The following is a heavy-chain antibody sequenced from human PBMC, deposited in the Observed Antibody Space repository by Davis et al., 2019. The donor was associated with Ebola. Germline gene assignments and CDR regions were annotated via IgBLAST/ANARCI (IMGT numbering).Heavy chain of an antibody. V-gene: IGHV1-8*01. CDR2: MNPNSGNT. CDR3: ARAIRYCTNGVCYADGMDV. Sequence: ASVKVSCKASGYTFTSYDINWVRQATGQGLEWMGWMNPNSGNTGYAQKFQGRVTMTRNTSISTAYMELSSLRSEDTAVYYCARAIRYCTNGVCYADGMDVWGKGTTVTVSS. CDR1: GYTFTSYD. J-gene: IGHJ6*04. D-gene: IGHD2-8*01.